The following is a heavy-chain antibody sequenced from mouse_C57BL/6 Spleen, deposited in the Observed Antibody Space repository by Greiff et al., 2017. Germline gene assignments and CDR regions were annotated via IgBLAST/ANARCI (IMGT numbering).Heavy chain of an antibody. CDR3: ARGVYGSRGEDYFDY. CDR2: IYPGDGDT. CDR1: GYAFSSYW. Sequence: VQLQQSGAELVKPGASVKISCKASGYAFSSYWMNWVKQRPGKGLEWIGQIYPGDGDTNDNGKFKVKATLTADQSSITAYMQLSSLTSEDSAVYFCARGVYGSRGEDYFDYWGQGTTLTVSS. D-gene: IGHD1-1*01. V-gene: IGHV1-80*01. J-gene: IGHJ2*01.